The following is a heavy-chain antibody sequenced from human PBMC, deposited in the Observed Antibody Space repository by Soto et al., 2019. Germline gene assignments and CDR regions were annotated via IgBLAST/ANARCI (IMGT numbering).Heavy chain of an antibody. D-gene: IGHD1-26*01. V-gene: IGHV1-46*01. CDR1: GYRFTTYY. Sequence: ASVKVSCKASGYRFTTYYLHWVRQAPGQGLEWMGMINPNGGATTYAQKFQGRVTMTTDTSTSTVYMELSSLRFHDTAVYYCARGISGTYTALDFWGQGAPVTVSS. J-gene: IGHJ4*02. CDR3: ARGISGTYTALDF. CDR2: INPNGGAT.